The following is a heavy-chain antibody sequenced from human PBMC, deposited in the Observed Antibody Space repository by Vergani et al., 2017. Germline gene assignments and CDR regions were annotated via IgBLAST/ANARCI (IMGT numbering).Heavy chain of an antibody. CDR3: AEETQDDTVEAPAAIQGTFDN. CDR2: IWSDGSKK. CDR1: GLTFSNYA. J-gene: IGHJ4*02. Sequence: QVQLVESGGGVVQPGRSLRLSCAASGLTFSNYAMHWVRQAPGKGLEWVAVIWSDGSKKYYGDSVRGRFTISRDNSKNTLYLQMNSLRAEDTAVYYCAEETQDDTVEAPAAIQGTFDNWGQGTLVTVSS. D-gene: IGHD2-2*02. V-gene: IGHV3-33*06.